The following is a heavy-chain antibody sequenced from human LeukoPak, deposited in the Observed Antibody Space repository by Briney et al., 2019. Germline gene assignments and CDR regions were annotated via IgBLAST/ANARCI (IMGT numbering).Heavy chain of an antibody. CDR3: ARDLGADGYNLRNWFDP. CDR2: ISYSGST. CDR1: GGSTSSGAYY. Sequence: SETLSLTCTVSGGSTSSGAYYWSWIRQHPGKGLEWIGYISYSGSTYHNPSLKSRVTISVDMSKNQFSLKLSSVTAADTAVYYCARDLGADGYNLRNWFDPWGQGTLVTVSS. V-gene: IGHV4-31*03. J-gene: IGHJ5*02. D-gene: IGHD5-24*01.